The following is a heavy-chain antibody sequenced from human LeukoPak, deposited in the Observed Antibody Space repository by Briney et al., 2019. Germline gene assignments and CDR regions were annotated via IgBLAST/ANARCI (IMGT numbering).Heavy chain of an antibody. CDR3: ARDGTFDN. V-gene: IGHV3-74*01. CDR2: IRGDGTTT. J-gene: IGHJ4*02. D-gene: IGHD6-13*01. Sequence: GGSLRLSCAASGFTFRNYWMHWIRQGPGKELVWVSRIRGDGTTTHYADSTQGRFTISRDNAKNTLYLQMNSLRVEDTALYYCARDGTFDNWGQGTLVTVSS. CDR1: GFTFRNYW.